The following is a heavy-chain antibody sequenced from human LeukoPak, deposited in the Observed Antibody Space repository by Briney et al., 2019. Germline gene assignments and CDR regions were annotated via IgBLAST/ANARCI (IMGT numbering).Heavy chain of an antibody. CDR2: IYHSGST. J-gene: IGHJ4*02. V-gene: IGHV4-4*02. Sequence: SETLSLTCAVSGGSISSNWWSWVRQPPGKGLEWIGEIYHSGSTNSNPSLKSRVTISLDTSKNQFSLKLSSVTAADTAVYYCARLHPDRDGYMRRSFDSWGQGTLVTVSS. D-gene: IGHD5-24*01. CDR3: ARLHPDRDGYMRRSFDS. CDR1: GGSISSNW.